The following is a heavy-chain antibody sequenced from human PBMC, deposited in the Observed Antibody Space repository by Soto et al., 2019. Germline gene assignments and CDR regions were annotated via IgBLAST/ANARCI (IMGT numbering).Heavy chain of an antibody. Sequence: GGSLRLSCTASGFTFSSYAMTWVRQAPGKGLEWVSTISGTGGNTYYADSVKGRFTISRDNSKNTEYLQMNSLRAEDTAVYYCVKAVYLPDFASWGQGPLVTV. CDR3: VKAVYLPDFAS. CDR1: GFTFSSYA. D-gene: IGHD1-20*01. CDR2: ISGTGGNT. V-gene: IGHV3-23*01. J-gene: IGHJ4*02.